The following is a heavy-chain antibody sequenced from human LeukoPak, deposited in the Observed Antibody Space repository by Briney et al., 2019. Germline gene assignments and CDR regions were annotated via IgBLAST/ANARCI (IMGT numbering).Heavy chain of an antibody. Sequence: PGGSLRLSCSVSEITFSDFWMNWVRQAPGKWLEWVASIKKDGSEEYYVDSVRGRFTISRDNAQNSLYLQMNSLRDEDTAVYYCASGHYADYGWGQGTLVTVSS. CDR2: IKKDGSEE. J-gene: IGHJ4*02. V-gene: IGHV3-7*03. CDR1: EITFSDFW. CDR3: ASGHYADYG. D-gene: IGHD4-17*01.